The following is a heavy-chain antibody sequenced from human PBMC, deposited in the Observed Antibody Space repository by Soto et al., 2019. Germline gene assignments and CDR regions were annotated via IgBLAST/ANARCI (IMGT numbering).Heavy chain of an antibody. J-gene: IGHJ5*02. D-gene: IGHD2-21*01. CDR1: GYTFANYG. Sequence: DSVKVSWKASGYTFANYGISLVRQAPGQGLEWMGWISANNGNTKYEQKFQGRVSMTRDRSTSTAYMELRTLRSDDTAVYYCARVPIEIATINRWFDTCGQGTLVTGSS. CDR2: ISANNGNT. CDR3: ARVPIEIATINRWFDT. V-gene: IGHV1-18*01.